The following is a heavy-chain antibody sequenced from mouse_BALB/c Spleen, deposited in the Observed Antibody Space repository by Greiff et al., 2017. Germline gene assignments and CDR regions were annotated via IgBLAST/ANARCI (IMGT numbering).Heavy chain of an antibody. CDR3: ARDSDYDRDYYAMDY. CDR2: ISDGGSYT. CDR1: GFTFSSYT. D-gene: IGHD2-4*01. Sequence: EVMLVESGGGLVKPGGSLKLSCAASGFTFSSYTMSWVRQTPEKRLEWVATISDGGSYTYYPDSVKGRFTISRDNAKNNLYLQMSSLKSEDTAMYYCARDSDYDRDYYAMDYWGQGTSVTVSS. V-gene: IGHV5-6-4*01. J-gene: IGHJ4*01.